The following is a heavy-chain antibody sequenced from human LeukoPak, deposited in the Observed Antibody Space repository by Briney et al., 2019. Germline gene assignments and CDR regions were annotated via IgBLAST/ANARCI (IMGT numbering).Heavy chain of an antibody. CDR2: IYYSGST. Sequence: SETLSLTCTVSGGSINSYYWRWMRQPPGKGLEWIGYIYYSGSTNYNPSLKSRVTISVDTSKNQFSLKLSSVTAADTAVYYCARGVFEGWFDPWGQGTLVTVSS. CDR3: ARGVFEGWFDP. J-gene: IGHJ5*02. V-gene: IGHV4-59*01. CDR1: GGSINSYY. D-gene: IGHD2-8*01.